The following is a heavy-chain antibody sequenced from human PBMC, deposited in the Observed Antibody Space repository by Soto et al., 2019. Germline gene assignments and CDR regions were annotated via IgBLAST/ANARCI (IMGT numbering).Heavy chain of an antibody. V-gene: IGHV3-33*01. CDR3: ARGTTVTLFDY. Sequence: GGSLRLSCAASGFTFSSYGMHWVRQAPGKGLEWVAVIWYDGSNKYYADSVKGRFTISRDNSKNTLYLQMNSLRAEDTAVYYCARGTTVTLFDYWGQGTLVTVSS. CDR1: GFTFSSYG. D-gene: IGHD4-17*01. J-gene: IGHJ4*02. CDR2: IWYDGSNK.